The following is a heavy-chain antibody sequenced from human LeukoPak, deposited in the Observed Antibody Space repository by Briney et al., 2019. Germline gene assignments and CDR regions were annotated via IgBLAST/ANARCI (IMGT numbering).Heavy chain of an antibody. Sequence: PGGSLRLSCAVSGFTFSTYGMNWVRQAPGKGLEWVSAISDNGERTYYADSVKGRFTISRDNSKSTLYLQMNSLRAEDTAVYYCAKERGVSKPFDYWGQGTLVTVSS. CDR2: ISDNGERT. D-gene: IGHD2-8*02. V-gene: IGHV3-23*01. J-gene: IGHJ4*02. CDR3: AKERGVSKPFDY. CDR1: GFTFSTYG.